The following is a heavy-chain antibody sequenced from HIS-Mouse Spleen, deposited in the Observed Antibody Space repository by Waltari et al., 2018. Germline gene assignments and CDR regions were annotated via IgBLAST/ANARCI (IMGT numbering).Heavy chain of an antibody. J-gene: IGHJ2*01. CDR3: AREIPYSSSWYDWYFDL. CDR1: GGSISSSSYY. Sequence: QLQLQESGPGLVKPSETLSLTCTVSGGSISSSSYYWGWIRQPPGKGLGWIGSIYSSGTTSYSPSLKSRVNVSVDTSKNQFSLKLSSVTAADTAVYYCAREIPYSSSWYDWYFDLWGRGTLVTVSS. CDR2: IYSSGTT. V-gene: IGHV4-39*07. D-gene: IGHD6-13*01.